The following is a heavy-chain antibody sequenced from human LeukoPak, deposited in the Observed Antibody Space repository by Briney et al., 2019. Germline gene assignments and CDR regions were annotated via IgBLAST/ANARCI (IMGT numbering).Heavy chain of an antibody. CDR3: ARVRSSWSSFDY. CDR1: GFTFSSYG. D-gene: IGHD6-13*01. J-gene: IGHJ4*02. Sequence: PGGSLRLSCAASGFTFSSYGMHWVRQAPGKGLEWVAVIWYDGSNKYYADSVKGRFTISRDNSKNTLYLQMNSLRAEDTAVYYCARVRSSWSSFDYWGQGTLVTVSS. V-gene: IGHV3-33*01. CDR2: IWYDGSNK.